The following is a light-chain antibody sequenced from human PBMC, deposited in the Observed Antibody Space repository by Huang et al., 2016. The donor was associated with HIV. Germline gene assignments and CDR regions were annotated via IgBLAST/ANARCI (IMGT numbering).Light chain of an antibody. Sequence: DIIMTQSPDSLAVSLGERATLNCRSSQSVYSSSTSKDNMAWFQQKPGQPPRLLLFWASTREAGVPDRFSGSGSVTHFTLTIANLEAEDAAIYYCQQYYSSPQTFGQGTRVEVK. CDR1: QSVYSSSTSKDN. CDR3: QQYYSSPQT. CDR2: WAS. V-gene: IGKV4-1*01. J-gene: IGKJ1*01.